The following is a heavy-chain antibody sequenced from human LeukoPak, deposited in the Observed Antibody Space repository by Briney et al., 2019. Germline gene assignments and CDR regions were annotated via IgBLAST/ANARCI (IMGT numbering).Heavy chain of an antibody. D-gene: IGHD5-12*01. CDR1: GGTFSSYA. CDR3: ARNRYSGYDFPFDY. J-gene: IGHJ4*02. Sequence: SVKVSCKASGGTFSSYAISWVRQAPGQGLEWMRRIIPIFGTANYAQKFQGRVTITTDESTSTAYMELSSLRSEDTAVYYCARNRYSGYDFPFDYWGQGTLVTVSS. V-gene: IGHV1-69*05. CDR2: IIPIFGTA.